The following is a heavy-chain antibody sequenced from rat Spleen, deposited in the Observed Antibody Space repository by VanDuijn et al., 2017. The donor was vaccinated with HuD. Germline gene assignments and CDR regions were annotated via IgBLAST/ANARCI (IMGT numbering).Heavy chain of an antibody. D-gene: IGHD4-3*01. CDR3: AVAGYGC. J-gene: IGHJ2*01. CDR1: GFTFSNYG. V-gene: IGHV5S14*01. CDR2: ISSGGGNT. Sequence: EVQLVESGGGLVQPGRSLKLSCAASGFTFSNYGMAWVRQTPMKGLEWVASISSGGGNTYYRDSGKGRFTISRDNTKNTQYLQMNGLRSENTATYYCAVAGYGCWGQGVMVTVSS.